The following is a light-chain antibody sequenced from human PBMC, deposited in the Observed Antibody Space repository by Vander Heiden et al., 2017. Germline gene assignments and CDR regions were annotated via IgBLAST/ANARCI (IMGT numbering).Light chain of an antibody. J-gene: IGKJ1*01. V-gene: IGKV2-28*01. CDR3: RQALQTPQT. Sequence: DIVMTQSPLSLPVTPGEPASIPCRSSQSLLHSNGYNYLDVYLQKPGQSPQLLIYLGSNRASGVPDRFSGRGSGTDFTRKISRVEAEDVGVYYGRQALQTPQTFGQGTKVEIK. CDR2: LGS. CDR1: QSLLHSNGYNY.